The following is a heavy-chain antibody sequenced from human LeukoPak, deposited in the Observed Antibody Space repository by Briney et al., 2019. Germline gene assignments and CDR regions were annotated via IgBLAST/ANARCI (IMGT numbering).Heavy chain of an antibody. V-gene: IGHV4-31*03. CDR1: GGSISSGGYY. CDR2: IYYSGST. CDR3: ARDFVPGWFDP. J-gene: IGHJ5*02. D-gene: IGHD2-21*01. Sequence: SQTLSLTCTVSGGSISSGGYYWSWIRQHPGKGLEWIGYIYYSGSTYYNPSLKSRDTISVDTSKNQFSLKLSSVTAADTAVYYCARDFVPGWFDPWGQGTLVTVSS.